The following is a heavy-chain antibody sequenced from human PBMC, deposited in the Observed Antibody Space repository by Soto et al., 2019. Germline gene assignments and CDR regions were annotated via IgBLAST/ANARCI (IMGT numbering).Heavy chain of an antibody. V-gene: IGHV4-30-4*01. CDR3: ASGRSGDKVDQ. D-gene: IGHD7-27*01. Sequence: QVQLQESGPRLVKPSQTLSLTCTVSGCSIRDGAYYWRWIRQPPGKGLEWIGHIYDSGNTFNNPSLESRFTISVYTSKNLFSLNLNSVTGADTAGYYCASGRSGDKVDQGGQGTLVTVSS. CDR2: IYDSGNT. J-gene: IGHJ4*02. CDR1: GCSIRDGAYY.